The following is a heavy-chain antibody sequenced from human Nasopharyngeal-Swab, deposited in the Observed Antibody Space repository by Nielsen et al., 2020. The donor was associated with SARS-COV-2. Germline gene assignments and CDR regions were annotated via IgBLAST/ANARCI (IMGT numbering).Heavy chain of an antibody. CDR1: GFTFSSYW. V-gene: IGHV3-7*03. CDR2: IKQDGSEK. Sequence: GESLKISCAASGFTFSSYWMSWVRQAPGKGLEWVANIKQDGSEKYYVDSVKGRFTISRDNAKNSLYLQMNSPRAEDTAVYYCARDSRGYSYGYIHFDYWGQGTLVTVSS. D-gene: IGHD5-18*01. J-gene: IGHJ4*02. CDR3: ARDSRGYSYGYIHFDY.